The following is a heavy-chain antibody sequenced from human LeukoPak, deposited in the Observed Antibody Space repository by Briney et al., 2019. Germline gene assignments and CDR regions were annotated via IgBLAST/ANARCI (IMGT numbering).Heavy chain of an antibody. CDR2: ISGSNGNT. CDR3: ARDRDRMVQGVTALFDY. J-gene: IGHJ4*02. CDR1: CYTFTTYG. D-gene: IGHD3-10*01. Sequence: ASVKVSCKTSCYTFTTYGISWVRQAPGQGLEWMGWISGSNGNTKYAQKVQGRVTMTTDTSTTTAYMEVRSLRSDDTAVYYCARDRDRMVQGVTALFDYWGQGTLVTVSS. V-gene: IGHV1-18*04.